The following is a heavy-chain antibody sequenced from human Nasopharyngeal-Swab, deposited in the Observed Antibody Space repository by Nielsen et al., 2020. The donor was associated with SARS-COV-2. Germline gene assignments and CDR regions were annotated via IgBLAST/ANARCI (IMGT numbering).Heavy chain of an antibody. V-gene: IGHV3-15*01. CDR1: GFTFSNAS. Sequence: GGSLRLSCAASGFTFSNASMSWVRQAPGKGLEWVGRIKSKTDGGTTDYAAPVKGRFTISRDDSKNTLYLQMNSLKTEDTAVYYCTTRGVVYCGGECYSPGAFDIWGQGTMVTVSS. J-gene: IGHJ3*02. CDR2: IKSKTDGGTT. CDR3: TTRGVVYCGGECYSPGAFDI. D-gene: IGHD2-21*01.